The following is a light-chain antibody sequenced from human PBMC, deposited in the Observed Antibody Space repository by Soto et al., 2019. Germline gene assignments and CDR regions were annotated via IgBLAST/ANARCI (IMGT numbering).Light chain of an antibody. J-gene: IGLJ3*02. CDR3: SSYTTSNTWV. V-gene: IGLV2-14*01. CDR1: SSDVGAYDY. CDR2: EVS. Sequence: QSVLTQPASVSGSPGQSITISCTGTSSDVGAYDYVSWYQQHPGKAPKFMLYEVSNRPSGLSNRFSGSKSGNTASLTISGLQAEDEADYHCSSYTTSNTWVFGGGTKVTVL.